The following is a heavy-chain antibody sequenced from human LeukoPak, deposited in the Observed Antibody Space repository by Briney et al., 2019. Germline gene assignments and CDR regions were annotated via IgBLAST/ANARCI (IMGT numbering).Heavy chain of an antibody. V-gene: IGHV3-33*06. D-gene: IGHD2-2*01. CDR2: IWYDGSNK. CDR1: GFTFSSYG. Sequence: GGSLRLSCAASGFTFSSYGMHWVRQAPGKGLEWVAVIWYDGSNKYYADSVKGRFTISRDNSKNTLYLQMNSLRAEDTAVYYCAKTGYCSSTSCRYTYYFDYWGQGTLVTVSS. J-gene: IGHJ4*02. CDR3: AKTGYCSSTSCRYTYYFDY.